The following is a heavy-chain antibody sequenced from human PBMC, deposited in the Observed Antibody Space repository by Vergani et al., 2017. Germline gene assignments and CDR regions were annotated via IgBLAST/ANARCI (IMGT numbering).Heavy chain of an antibody. J-gene: IGHJ4*02. CDR1: GGSISSGNYY. V-gene: IGHV4-61*02. D-gene: IGHD3-22*01. Sequence: QVQLQESGPELVKPSQTLSLTCTVSGGSISSGNYYWSWIRQPAGKGLEWIGRIYTSGSTNYKPSLKSRVTISVDTSKNQFTLKLSSVPAADTAVYYCARGGADYYDSSGWYYWGQGTLVTVSS. CDR3: ARGGADYYDSSGWYY. CDR2: IYTSGST.